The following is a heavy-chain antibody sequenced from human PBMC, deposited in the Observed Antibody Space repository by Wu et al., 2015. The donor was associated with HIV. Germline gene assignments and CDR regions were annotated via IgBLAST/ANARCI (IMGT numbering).Heavy chain of an antibody. CDR3: ARATGELQGTTYFAY. Sequence: QVQLVQSGAEVKKPGASVKISCKTSGYSFTNYYIHWMRQAPGQGLEWMGIMNPIADSTNYAQKFQGRVTMTRDTSTSTVFMALSSLSSEDTAVYFXARATGELQGTTYFAYWGQGTLVTVSS. CDR2: MNPIADST. D-gene: IGHD1-14*01. V-gene: IGHV1-46*01. J-gene: IGHJ4*02. CDR1: GYSFTNYY.